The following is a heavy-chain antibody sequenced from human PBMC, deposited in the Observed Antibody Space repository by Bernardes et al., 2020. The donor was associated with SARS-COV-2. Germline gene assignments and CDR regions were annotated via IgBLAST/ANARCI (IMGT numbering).Heavy chain of an antibody. J-gene: IGHJ4*02. CDR2: IWFDGSNK. Sequence: GGSLRLSCAASGFTFSTYGMHWVRQAPGKRLEWVAVIWFDGSNKYYADSVKGRFTISRDNSKNTVYLQMNSLRAEDTAVYSCARDSLTHYYFDYWGQGTLVTVSS. V-gene: IGHV3-33*01. D-gene: IGHD3-9*01. CDR3: ARDSLTHYYFDY. CDR1: GFTFSTYG.